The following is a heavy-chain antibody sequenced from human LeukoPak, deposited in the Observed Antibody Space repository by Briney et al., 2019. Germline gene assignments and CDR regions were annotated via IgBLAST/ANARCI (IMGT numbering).Heavy chain of an antibody. Sequence: SQTLSLTCTVSGGSISSDDYYWSWIRQPPGNGLEWIGYIYYSGSTYYNPSLKSRVILSVDTSKNQFSLKLSSVTAADTAVYYCNYYGSGSPDAFDIWGQGTMVTVSS. CDR3: NYYGSGSPDAFDI. D-gene: IGHD3-10*01. CDR2: IYYSGST. CDR1: GGSISSDDYY. V-gene: IGHV4-30-4*01. J-gene: IGHJ3*02.